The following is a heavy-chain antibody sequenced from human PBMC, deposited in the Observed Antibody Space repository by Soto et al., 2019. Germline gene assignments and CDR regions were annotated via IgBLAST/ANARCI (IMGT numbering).Heavy chain of an antibody. D-gene: IGHD3-22*01. Sequence: GASVKVSCKASGYTFSSIGISWVRQAPGQGLEWMGWIRPYNGETYYTQRLQGRVTMTTDTSTSTAYMELSSLRSEDTAVYYCASTGMYYYDSSGYSYWGQGTLVTVSS. CDR3: ASTGMYYYDSSGYSY. J-gene: IGHJ4*02. CDR2: IRPYNGET. CDR1: GYTFSSIG. V-gene: IGHV1-18*01.